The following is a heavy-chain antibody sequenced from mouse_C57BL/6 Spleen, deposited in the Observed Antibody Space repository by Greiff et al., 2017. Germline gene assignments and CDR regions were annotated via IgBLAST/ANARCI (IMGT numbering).Heavy chain of an antibody. J-gene: IGHJ1*03. CDR2: ISYDGSN. D-gene: IGHD1-1*01. Sequence: ESGPGLVKPSQSLSLTCSVTGYSITSGYYWNWIRQFPGNKLEWMGYISYDGSNNYNPSLKNRISITRDTSKNQFFLKLNSVTTEDTATYYCARDAYYGSSLYWYFDVWGTGTTVTVSS. CDR1: GYSITSGYY. CDR3: ARDAYYGSSLYWYFDV. V-gene: IGHV3-6*01.